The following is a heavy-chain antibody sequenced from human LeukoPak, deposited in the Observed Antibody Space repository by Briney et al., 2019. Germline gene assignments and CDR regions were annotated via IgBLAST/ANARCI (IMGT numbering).Heavy chain of an antibody. CDR3: ARSDRGYSYGNGMDV. CDR2: INPNSGGT. D-gene: IGHD5-18*01. J-gene: IGHJ6*02. CDR1: GYTFTGYY. Sequence: ASVKVSCKASGYTFTGYYMHWMRQAPGQGLEWMGWINPNSGGTNYAQKFQGWVTMTRDTSISTAYMELSRLRSDDTAVYYCARSDRGYSYGNGMDVWGQGTTVTVSS. V-gene: IGHV1-2*04.